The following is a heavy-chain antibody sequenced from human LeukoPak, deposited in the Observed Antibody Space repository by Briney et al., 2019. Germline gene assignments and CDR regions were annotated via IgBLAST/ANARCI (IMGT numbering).Heavy chain of an antibody. Sequence: PSETLSLTCSVSGGSISSSSYYWGWIRQPPGKGLEWIGNIFYSGSTYYNPSLKSRVTISVDTSKNQFSLKLSSVTAADTVVYYCAREGPYYDFWSGYNWFDPWGQGTLVTVSS. CDR3: AREGPYYDFWSGYNWFDP. D-gene: IGHD3-3*01. CDR2: IFYSGST. V-gene: IGHV4-39*07. CDR1: GGSISSSSYY. J-gene: IGHJ5*02.